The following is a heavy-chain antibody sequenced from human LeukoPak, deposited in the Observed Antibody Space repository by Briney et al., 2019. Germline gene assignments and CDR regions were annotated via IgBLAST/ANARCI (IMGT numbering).Heavy chain of an antibody. D-gene: IGHD6-19*01. Sequence: PSETLSLTCTVSGYSISSGYYWGWIRQPPGKGLEWIGSIYHSGSTYYNPSLKSRLTISVDMSKNQFSLRLSSVTAADTAVYYCARATVSSGWLDYWGQGTLVTVSS. CDR3: ARATVSSGWLDY. J-gene: IGHJ4*02. CDR1: GYSISSGYY. V-gene: IGHV4-38-2*02. CDR2: IYHSGST.